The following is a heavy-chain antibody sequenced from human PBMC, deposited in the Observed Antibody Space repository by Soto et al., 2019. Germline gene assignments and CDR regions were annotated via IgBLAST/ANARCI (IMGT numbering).Heavy chain of an antibody. J-gene: IGHJ4*02. CDR2: INNDGSST. Sequence: PGGSLRLSCAASGFTVSSNYMSWVRQAPGKGLMWVSRINNDGSSTTYADSVKGRFTISRDNSKNTLYLQMSSLRAEDTAVYYCARDGSGYCDYWGQGTLVTVSS. CDR1: GFTVSSNY. D-gene: IGHD3-22*01. CDR3: ARDGSGYCDY. V-gene: IGHV3-74*01.